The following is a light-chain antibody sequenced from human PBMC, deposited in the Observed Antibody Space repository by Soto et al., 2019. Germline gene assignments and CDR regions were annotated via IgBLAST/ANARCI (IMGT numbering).Light chain of an antibody. CDR2: DGT. V-gene: IGLV2-23*01. CDR3: CSYATYNMI. CDR1: SNDFGTYYF. J-gene: IGLJ2*01. Sequence: QSVLTQPASVSGSPGQSITISCTRTSNDFGTYYFVSWYQQHPDKAPKLIIYDGTERPSGVSNRFSGSKSGNTASLTISGLQAEDEAHYYCCSYATYNMILGGGPKVTVL.